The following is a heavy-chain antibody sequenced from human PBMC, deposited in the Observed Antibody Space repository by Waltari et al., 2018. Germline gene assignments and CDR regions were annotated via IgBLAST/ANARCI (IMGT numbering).Heavy chain of an antibody. J-gene: IGHJ4*02. Sequence: EVQLVESGGGLVQPGGSLRLSCAASGFTFSSYAMSWVRQAPGKGRDGVSVISGSGYSTYYADSVKVRFTISRDNSKNTLYLQMNSLRAEDTAVYYCAKDFDIAAARGHFDYWGQGTLVTVSS. V-gene: IGHV3-23*04. D-gene: IGHD6-13*01. CDR2: ISGSGYST. CDR3: AKDFDIAAARGHFDY. CDR1: GFTFSSYA.